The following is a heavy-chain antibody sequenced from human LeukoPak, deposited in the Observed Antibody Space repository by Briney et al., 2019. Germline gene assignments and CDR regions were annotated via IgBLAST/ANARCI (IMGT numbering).Heavy chain of an antibody. D-gene: IGHD6-19*01. CDR2: IYTSGST. J-gene: IGHJ5*02. CDR3: ARESSGWFNGFDP. CDR1: GGSISSGSYY. Sequence: SETLSLTCTVSGGSISSGSYYWSWIRQPAGKGLEWIGRIYTSGSTNYNPSLKSRVTISVDTSKNQFSLKLSSVTAADTAVYYCARESSGWFNGFDPWGQGTLVTVSS. V-gene: IGHV4-61*02.